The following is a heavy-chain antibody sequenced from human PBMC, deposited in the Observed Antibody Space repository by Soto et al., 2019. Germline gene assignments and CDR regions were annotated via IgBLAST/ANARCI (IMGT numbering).Heavy chain of an antibody. V-gene: IGHV1-46*01. CDR3: AREVGLYDYYYGMDV. J-gene: IGHJ6*02. D-gene: IGHD1-26*01. Sequence: ASVKVSCKASGYTFTSYGIIWVRQAPGQGLEWMGIINPSGGSTSYAQKFQGRVTMTRDTSTSTVYMELSSLRSEDTAVYYCAREVGLYDYYYGMDVWGQGTTVTVSS. CDR1: GYTFTSYG. CDR2: INPSGGST.